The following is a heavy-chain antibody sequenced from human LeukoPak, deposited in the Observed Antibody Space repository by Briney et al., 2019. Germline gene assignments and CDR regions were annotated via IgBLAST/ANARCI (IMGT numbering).Heavy chain of an antibody. CDR2: ISGYNVNT. CDR1: GYPFPRYG. V-gene: IGHV1-18*01. Sequence: ASVKVSCRASGYPFPRYGISWVPQAPGQGREWMGWISGYNVNTYYAQKLYGRVTITRHTTTSTLYMEMSTLRSENTPVYYCASPVERYYYYDSSGYYQGLAYGGQGTLVTVSS. D-gene: IGHD3-22*01. CDR3: ASPVERYYYYDSSGYYQGLAY. J-gene: IGHJ4*02.